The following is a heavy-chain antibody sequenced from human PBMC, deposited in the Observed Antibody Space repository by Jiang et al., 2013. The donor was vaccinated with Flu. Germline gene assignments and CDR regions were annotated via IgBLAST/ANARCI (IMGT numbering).Heavy chain of an antibody. V-gene: IGHV6-1*01. CDR2: TYYRSKWYN. J-gene: IGHJ4*02. CDR1: GDSVSSNSVA. D-gene: IGHD6-19*01. CDR3: ARGTHLSGWGY. Sequence: SQTLSLTCAISGDSVSSNSVAWNWIRQSPSRGLEWLGRTYYRSKWYNDYAVSVKGRITINPDTSKNQFSLQLNSVTPEDTAMYYCARGTHLSGWGYWGQGTLVTVSS.